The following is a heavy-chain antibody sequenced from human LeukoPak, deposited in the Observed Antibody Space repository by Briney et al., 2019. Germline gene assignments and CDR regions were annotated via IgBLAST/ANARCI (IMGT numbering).Heavy chain of an antibody. CDR1: GYSSTNYW. CDR3: ARYTASIPGDY. Sequence: AASMKFSSKGFGYSSTNYWIGWVRQLPGEGLEWMGVIYPGDSDTRYSPSFQGQVTISADKSISTAYLQWSSLKAADTAMYYCARYTASIPGDYWGQGTLVTVSS. D-gene: IGHD2-2*01. CDR2: IYPGDSDT. V-gene: IGHV5-51*01. J-gene: IGHJ4*02.